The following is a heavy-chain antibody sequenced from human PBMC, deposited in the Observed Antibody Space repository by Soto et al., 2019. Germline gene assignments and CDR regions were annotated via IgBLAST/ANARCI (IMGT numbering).Heavy chain of an antibody. CDR3: ATEPFYYYGSGSYYNQDY. J-gene: IGHJ4*02. Sequence: GGSLRLSCAASGFTFSSYAMHWVRQAPGKGLEWVAVISYDGSNKYYADSVKGRFTISRDNSKNTLYLQMNSLRAEDTAVYYCATEPFYYYGSGSYYNQDYWGQGTLVTVSS. CDR1: GFTFSSYA. CDR2: ISYDGSNK. D-gene: IGHD3-10*01. V-gene: IGHV3-30-3*01.